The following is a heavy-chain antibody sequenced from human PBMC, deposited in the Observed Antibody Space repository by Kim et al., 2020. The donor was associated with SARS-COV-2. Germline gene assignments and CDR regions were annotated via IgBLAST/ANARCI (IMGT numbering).Heavy chain of an antibody. CDR2: ITSKNSSRTT. CDR3: TCGLGDNCDEDY. J-gene: IGHJ4*01. CDR1: AFTFRSAG. V-gene: IGHV3-15*01. Sequence: GGSLRLSCAASAFTFRSAGMTWVRQAPGKGLEWVALITSKNSSRTTDDAAPGKGRFAISKYNSKQTLYLQMNSLKAEAAVIYDGTCGLGDNCDEDY. D-gene: IGHD2-21*01.